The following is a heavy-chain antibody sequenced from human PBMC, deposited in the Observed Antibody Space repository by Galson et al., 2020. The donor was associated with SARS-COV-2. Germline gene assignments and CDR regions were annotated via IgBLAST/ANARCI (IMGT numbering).Heavy chain of an antibody. V-gene: IGHV1-46*03. CDR2: LNTRDGST. CDR1: GYTLTAHT. D-gene: IGHD5-18*01. CDR3: YRGDPGYGY. J-gene: IGHJ4*02. Sequence: GESLKISCRASGYTLTAHTMHWVRQAPGQGPEWMGVLNTRDGSTIYTPTFRGRATMTRDTSTNTAYLELDSLRSEDTGVYYCYRGDPGYGYWGRGTLVTVST.